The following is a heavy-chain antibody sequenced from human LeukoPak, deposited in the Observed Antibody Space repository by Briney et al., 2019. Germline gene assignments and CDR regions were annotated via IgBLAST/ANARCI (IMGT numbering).Heavy chain of an antibody. CDR3: AAGPDSSAAMDY. J-gene: IGHJ4*02. CDR1: GYTLTELS. CDR2: FDPEDGEA. Sequence: GASVKVSCKVSGYTLTELSIYWVRQSPGEGLEWMGGFDPEDGEAIYAQKFQGRFTMTEDTSTHTVYMELSSLRYEDTAVYFCAAGPDSSAAMDYWGQGTLVTVSS. D-gene: IGHD6-25*01. V-gene: IGHV1-24*01.